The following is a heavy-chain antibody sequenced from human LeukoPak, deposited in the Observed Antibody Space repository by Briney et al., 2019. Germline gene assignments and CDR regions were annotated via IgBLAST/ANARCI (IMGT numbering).Heavy chain of an antibody. CDR1: GFTFSSYS. Sequence: GGSLRLSCAASGFTFSSYSMNWVRQAPGKGLEWVSSISSSSSYIYYADSVKGRFTISRDNAKNSLYLQMNSLRSEDTAVYYCARDSLAGPPVHYFDYWGQGTLVTVSS. CDR2: ISSSSSYI. CDR3: ARDSLAGPPVHYFDY. V-gene: IGHV3-21*01. J-gene: IGHJ4*02. D-gene: IGHD7-27*01.